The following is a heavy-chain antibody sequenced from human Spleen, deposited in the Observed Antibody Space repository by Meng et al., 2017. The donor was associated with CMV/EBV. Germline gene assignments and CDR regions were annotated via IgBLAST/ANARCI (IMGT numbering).Heavy chain of an antibody. CDR1: GLSFHDYD. CDR3: ARLSPAWSQFIDY. Sequence: GGSLRLSCVVSGLSFHDYDIYWVRQAPGKGLGWVSGISWNTGNIDYADSVKGRLTISRDNAKNSLYLQMNGLRAEDTAVYYCARLSPAWSQFIDYWGQGTLVTVSS. J-gene: IGHJ4*02. V-gene: IGHV3-9*01. CDR2: ISWNTGNI. D-gene: IGHD2/OR15-2a*01.